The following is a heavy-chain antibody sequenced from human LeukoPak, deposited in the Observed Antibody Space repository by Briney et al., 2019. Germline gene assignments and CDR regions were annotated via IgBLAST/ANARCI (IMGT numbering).Heavy chain of an antibody. CDR1: GGYISSSY. CDR3: ARLKPEGGLDY. D-gene: IGHD3-16*01. V-gene: IGHV4-4*07. Sequence: PSETLSLTCTVPGGYISSSYWSWIRQPARQGLERIGLIYITGTTNYNTSPNSRVTISIETSKNHISLKLSSVTPADTAVYYCARLKPEGGLDYWGQGTLVTVSS. CDR2: IYITGTT. J-gene: IGHJ4*02.